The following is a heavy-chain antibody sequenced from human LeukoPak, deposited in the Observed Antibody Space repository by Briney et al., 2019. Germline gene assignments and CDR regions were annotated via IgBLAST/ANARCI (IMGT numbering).Heavy chain of an antibody. CDR3: ARDVYYDSSGYSLDY. CDR2: IYSGGST. CDR1: GFTVSSNY. V-gene: IGHV3-66*01. D-gene: IGHD3-22*01. Sequence: PGGSLRLSCAASGFTVSSNYMSWVRQAPGKGLEWVSVIYSGGSTYYADSVKGRFTISRDNSKNTLYLQMNSLRAEDTAVYYCARDVYYDSSGYSLDYWGQGTLVTVSS. J-gene: IGHJ4*02.